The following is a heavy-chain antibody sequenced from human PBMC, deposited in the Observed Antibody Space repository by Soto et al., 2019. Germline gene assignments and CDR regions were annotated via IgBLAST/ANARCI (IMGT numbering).Heavy chain of an antibody. D-gene: IGHD6-19*01. CDR3: ARTRAVWFDP. Sequence: SETLCLSCTVSGGSISSSSYYWGWIRQPPGKGLEWIGSIYYSGSTYYNPSLKSRVTISVDTSKNQFSLKLSSVTAADTAVYYCARTRAVWFDPWGQGTLVTVS. V-gene: IGHV4-39*01. J-gene: IGHJ5*02. CDR1: GGSISSSSYY. CDR2: IYYSGST.